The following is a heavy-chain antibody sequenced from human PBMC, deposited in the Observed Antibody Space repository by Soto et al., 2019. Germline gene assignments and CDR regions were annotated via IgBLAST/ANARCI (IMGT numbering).Heavy chain of an antibody. V-gene: IGHV1-69*06. CDR3: ARDGRYCGGGSCYSTHDY. CDR2: ITPIFGTA. D-gene: IGHD2-15*01. CDR1: GGTFSSYA. J-gene: IGHJ4*02. Sequence: ASVKVSCKASGGTFSSYAISWVRQAPGQGLEWMGGITPIFGTANYAQKFQGRVTITADKSTSTAYMELSSLRSEDTAVYYCARDGRYCGGGSCYSTHDYWGQGTLVTVSS.